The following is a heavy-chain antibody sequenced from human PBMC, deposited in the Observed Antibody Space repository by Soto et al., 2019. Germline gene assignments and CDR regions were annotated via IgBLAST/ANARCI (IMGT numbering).Heavy chain of an antibody. J-gene: IGHJ3*02. V-gene: IGHV1-3*01. CDR2: INAGNGNT. Sequence: ASVKVSCKASGYTFTSYAMHWVRQAPGQRLEWMGWINAGNGNTKYSQKFQGRVTITRDTSASTAYMELSSLRSEDTAVYYCARDDPHDYGDYIFAFDIWGQGTMVTVSS. CDR3: ARDDPHDYGDYIFAFDI. D-gene: IGHD4-17*01. CDR1: GYTFTSYA.